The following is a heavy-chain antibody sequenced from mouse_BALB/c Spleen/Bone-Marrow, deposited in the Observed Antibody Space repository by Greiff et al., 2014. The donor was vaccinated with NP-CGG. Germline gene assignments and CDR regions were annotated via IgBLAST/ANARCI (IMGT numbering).Heavy chain of an antibody. D-gene: IGHD1-1*01. CDR3: ARLRRYYGYFDY. CDR2: ISSGSSTI. Sequence: EVHLVESGGGLVQPGGSRKLSCAASGFTFSSFGMHWVRQVPEKGLEWVAYISSGSSTIYYADTVKGRFTISRDNPKNTLFLQMTSLRSEDTAMYYCARLRRYYGYFDYWGQGTTLTVSS. V-gene: IGHV5-17*02. CDR1: GFTFSSFG. J-gene: IGHJ2*01.